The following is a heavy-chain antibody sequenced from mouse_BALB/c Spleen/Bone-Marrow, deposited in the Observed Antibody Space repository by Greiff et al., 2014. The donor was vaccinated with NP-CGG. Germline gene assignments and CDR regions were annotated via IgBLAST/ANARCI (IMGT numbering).Heavy chain of an antibody. J-gene: IGHJ1*01. CDR1: GYTFTNYW. CDR2: IAPGSSST. Sequence: DLVKPGASVKLSCKTSGYTFTNYWINWIKQRPGQGLEWLGRIAPGSSSTYYNEMFKVKAPLTVDTSSSTAYIQHSSLSSEDSAVYFCARERYGYDGWYFDVWGAGTTVTVSS. D-gene: IGHD2-2*01. CDR3: ARERYGYDGWYFDV. V-gene: IGHV1S41*01.